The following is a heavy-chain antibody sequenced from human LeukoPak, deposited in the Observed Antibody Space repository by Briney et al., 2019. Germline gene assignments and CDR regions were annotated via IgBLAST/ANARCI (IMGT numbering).Heavy chain of an antibody. CDR3: ARDSGYDEGRVDY. J-gene: IGHJ4*02. CDR2: IYHSGST. Sequence: SQTLSLTCTVSGGSISSGGYYWSWIRQPPGKGLEWIGYIYHSGSTYYNPSLKSRVTISVDRSKNQFSLKLSSVTAADTAVYYCARDSGYDEGRVDYWGQGTLVTVSS. D-gene: IGHD5-12*01. V-gene: IGHV4-30-2*01. CDR1: GGSISSGGYY.